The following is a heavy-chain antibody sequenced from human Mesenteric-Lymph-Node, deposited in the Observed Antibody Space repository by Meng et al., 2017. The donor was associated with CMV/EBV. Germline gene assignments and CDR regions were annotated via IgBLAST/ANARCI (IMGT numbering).Heavy chain of an antibody. CDR2: IYWDDDK. D-gene: IGHD1-26*01. J-gene: IGHJ2*01. V-gene: IGHV2-5*02. CDR3: AHRRLKWGSTYWYFDL. CDR1: FSLSTSGVG. Sequence: FSLSTSGVGGGWIRQPPGKALEWLGLIYWDDDKRYRQSLKSRLTITKDTSKNQVVLTMTNMDTVDTATYYGAHRRLKWGSTYWYFDLWGRGTLVTVSS.